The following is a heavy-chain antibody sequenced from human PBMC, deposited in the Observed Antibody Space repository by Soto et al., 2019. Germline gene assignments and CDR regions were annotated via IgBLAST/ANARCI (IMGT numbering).Heavy chain of an antibody. J-gene: IGHJ4*02. CDR3: ARGIAVAGYFDY. CDR1: GYTFTCYY. V-gene: IGHV1-46*01. CDR2: INPSGGST. D-gene: IGHD6-19*01. Sequence: ASVKVSCKASGYTFTCYYMYWVRQAPGQGLEWMGIINPSGGSTSYAQKFQGRVTVTRDTSTSTVYMELSSLRSEDTAVYYCARGIAVAGYFDYWGQGTLVTVSS.